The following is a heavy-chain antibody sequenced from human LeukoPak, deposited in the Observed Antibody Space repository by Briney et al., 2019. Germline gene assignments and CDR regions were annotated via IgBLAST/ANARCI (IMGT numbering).Heavy chain of an antibody. J-gene: IGHJ4*02. CDR1: GYTFTSYG. V-gene: IGHV1-18*01. Sequence: ASVKVSCKASGYTFTSYGISWVRQAPGQGLEWMGWISAYNGNTNYAQKLQGRVTMTTDTSTSTAYMELRSLRSDDTAVYYCARARPVDNMIVDSEVFDYWGQGTLVTVSS. D-gene: IGHD3-22*01. CDR2: ISAYNGNT. CDR3: ARARPVDNMIVDSEVFDY.